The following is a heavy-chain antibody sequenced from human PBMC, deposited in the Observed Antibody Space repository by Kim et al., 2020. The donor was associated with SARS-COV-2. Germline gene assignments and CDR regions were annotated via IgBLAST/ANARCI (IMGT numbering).Heavy chain of an antibody. D-gene: IGHD4-17*01. CDR2: IYYSGST. J-gene: IGHJ3*02. CDR1: GGSISSYY. CDR3: ARAPWKYVATVTTLGAFDI. Sequence: SETLSLTCTVSGGSISSYYWSWIRQPPGKGLEWIGYIYYSGSTNYNPSLKSRVTISVDTSKNQFSLKLSSVTAADTAVYYCARAPWKYVATVTTLGAFDIWGQGTMVTVSS. V-gene: IGHV4-59*01.